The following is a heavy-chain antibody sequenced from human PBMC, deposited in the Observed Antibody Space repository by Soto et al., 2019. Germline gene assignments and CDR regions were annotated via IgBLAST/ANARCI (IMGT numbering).Heavy chain of an antibody. D-gene: IGHD6-13*01. CDR1: GFTFSSYA. CDR2: ISGSGGST. J-gene: IGHJ4*02. Sequence: PGGSLRLSCAASGFTFSSYAMSWVRQAPGKGLEWVSAISGSGGSTYYADSVKGRFTISRDNSKNTLYLQMYSLRAEDTAVYYCAKDLFLGGSLSSSWSTFDYWGQGTLVTVSS. V-gene: IGHV3-23*01. CDR3: AKDLFLGGSLSSSWSTFDY.